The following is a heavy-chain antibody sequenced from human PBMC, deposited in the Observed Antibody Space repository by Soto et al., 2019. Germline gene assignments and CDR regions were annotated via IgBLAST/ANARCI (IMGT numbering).Heavy chain of an antibody. Sequence: ASVKVFCKVSGYTLTELSMHWVRQAPGKGLEWMGGFDPEDGETIYAQKFQGRVTMTEDTSTDTAYMELSSLRSEDTAVYYCATVLPHNEWLRSFDYWGQGTLVTVSS. V-gene: IGHV1-24*01. J-gene: IGHJ4*02. D-gene: IGHD5-12*01. CDR2: FDPEDGET. CDR3: ATVLPHNEWLRSFDY. CDR1: GYTLTELS.